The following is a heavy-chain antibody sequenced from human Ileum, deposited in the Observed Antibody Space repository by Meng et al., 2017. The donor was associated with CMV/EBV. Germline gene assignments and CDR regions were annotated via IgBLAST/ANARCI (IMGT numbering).Heavy chain of an antibody. CDR3: AREDGGDHSASDWFDP. D-gene: IGHD2-21*01. J-gene: IGHJ5*02. CDR2: LSSNSYYI. CDR1: GFTFSKYT. Sequence: GGSLRLSCAASGFTFSKYTINWVRQAPGKGLEWVSSLSSNSYYIYYADSVKGRFTISRDNAQNSLYLQMNRLRVDDTGFYYCAREDGGDHSASDWFDPWGQGTLVTVSS. V-gene: IGHV3-21*01.